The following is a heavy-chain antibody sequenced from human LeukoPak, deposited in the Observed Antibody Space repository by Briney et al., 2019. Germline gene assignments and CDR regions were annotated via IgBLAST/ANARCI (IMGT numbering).Heavy chain of an antibody. CDR1: GGSISSSSYY. CDR3: AKDARRTFGLSSGLYRGSYYFDY. J-gene: IGHJ4*02. D-gene: IGHD6-19*01. Sequence: PSETLSLTCTVSGGSISSSSYYWGWIRQPPGKVLEWIGSIYYSGSTYYNPSLKSRVTISVDTSKNQFSLKLSSVTAADTAVYYCAKDARRTFGLSSGLYRGSYYFDYWGQGTLVTVSS. V-gene: IGHV4-39*07. CDR2: IYYSGST.